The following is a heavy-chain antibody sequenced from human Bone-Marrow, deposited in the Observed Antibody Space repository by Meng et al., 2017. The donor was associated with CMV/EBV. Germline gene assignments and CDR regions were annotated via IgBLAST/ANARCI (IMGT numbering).Heavy chain of an antibody. CDR1: GGSISSSSYY. CDR2: IYYSGST. Sequence: QQQLQESGPGLAKPSETLSLTCTVSGGSISSSSYYWGWIRQPPGKGLEWTGSIYYSGSTYYNPSLKSRVTISVDTSKNQFSLKLSSVTAADTAVYYCARGGWFDPWGQGTLVTVSS. J-gene: IGHJ5*02. V-gene: IGHV4-39*07. CDR3: ARGGWFDP.